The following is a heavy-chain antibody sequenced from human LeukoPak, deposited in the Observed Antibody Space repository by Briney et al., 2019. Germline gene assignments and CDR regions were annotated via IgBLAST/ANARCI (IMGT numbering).Heavy chain of an antibody. J-gene: IGHJ4*02. CDR1: GGSISSNSNY. V-gene: IGHV4-39*01. CDR3: ARQALWFFDH. D-gene: IGHD2-21*01. Sequence: SETLSLTCTVSGGSISSNSNYWAWIRQPPGRGLEWIESISYGGSTYYSPSLESRVTISVDTSKNQFSLKLSSVTAADTAVYYCARQALWFFDHWGQGTLVTVSS. CDR2: ISYGGST.